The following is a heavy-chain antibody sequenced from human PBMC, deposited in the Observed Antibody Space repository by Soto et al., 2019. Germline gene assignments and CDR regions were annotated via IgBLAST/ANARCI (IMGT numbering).Heavy chain of an antibody. CDR1: GGTFSSYA. Sequence: SVKVSCKASGGTFSSYAISWVRQAPGQGLEWMGGIIPIFGTANYAQKFQGRVTITADESASTAYMELSSLRSEDTAVYYCARDGGIAAAGPRVFDYWGQGTLVTVSS. J-gene: IGHJ4*02. CDR2: IIPIFGTA. V-gene: IGHV1-69*13. CDR3: ARDGGIAAAGPRVFDY. D-gene: IGHD6-13*01.